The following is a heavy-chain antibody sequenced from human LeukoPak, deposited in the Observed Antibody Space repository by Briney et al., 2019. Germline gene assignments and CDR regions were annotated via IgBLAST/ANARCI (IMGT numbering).Heavy chain of an antibody. CDR2: VYHVGTT. CDR3: ARSKTRVAGEEYCQH. J-gene: IGHJ1*01. D-gene: IGHD6-19*01. V-gene: IGHV4-38-2*02. CDR1: GYSISSGYY. Sequence: PSETLSLTCTVSGYSISSGYYWGWIWQPPGKGLEWIGVYHVGTTNYNPSLKSRVTISVDTSKNQFSLKLSSVTAADTAVYYCARSKTRVAGEEYCQHWGQGTLVTVSS.